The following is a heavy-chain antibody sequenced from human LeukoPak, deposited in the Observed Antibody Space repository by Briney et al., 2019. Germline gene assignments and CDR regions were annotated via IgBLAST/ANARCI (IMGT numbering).Heavy chain of an antibody. J-gene: IGHJ4*02. CDR3: AKTRSWYYFDY. CDR2: ISGSGGST. V-gene: IGHV3-23*01. CDR1: GFTFSSYA. D-gene: IGHD6-13*01. Sequence: GGSLRLSCAASGFTFSSYAMSWVRQAPGEGLEWVSAISGSGGSTYDADSVNGRFTISRDKSKNTLHLQMNSLRAEDTAIYYWAKTRSWYYFDYWGQGTLVTVSS.